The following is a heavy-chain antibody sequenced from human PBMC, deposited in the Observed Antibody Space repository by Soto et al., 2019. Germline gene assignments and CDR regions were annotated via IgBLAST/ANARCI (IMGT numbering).Heavy chain of an antibody. J-gene: IGHJ4*02. Sequence: PGGSLRLSCAASGFTFYDYGMSWVRQAPGKGLEWVSGINWNGGSTGYADSVKGRFTISRDNAKNSLYLQMNSLRAEDTALYYCARGRPLGTFFDYWGQGTLVTVSS. V-gene: IGHV3-20*04. CDR1: GFTFYDYG. CDR2: INWNGGST. D-gene: IGHD3-16*01. CDR3: ARGRPLGTFFDY.